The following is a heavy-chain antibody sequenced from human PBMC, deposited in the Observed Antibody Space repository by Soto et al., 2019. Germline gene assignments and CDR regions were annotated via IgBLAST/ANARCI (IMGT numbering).Heavy chain of an antibody. V-gene: IGHV4-38-2*01. CDR1: GYSITSDFY. J-gene: IGHJ4*02. Sequence: PSETLSLTCDVSGYSITSDFYWGWIRQPPGKGLEWIGSIYHTGSTYYMPSLKSRVAISVDTSKNQFFLKLRSVTAADTAVYYCARVIRPGDCFDSWGQGTLVTVSS. CDR2: IYHTGST. D-gene: IGHD4-17*01. CDR3: ARVIRPGDCFDS.